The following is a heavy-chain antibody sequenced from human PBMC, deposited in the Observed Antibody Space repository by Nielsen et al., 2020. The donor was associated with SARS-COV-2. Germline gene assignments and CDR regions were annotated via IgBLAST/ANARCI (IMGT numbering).Heavy chain of an antibody. V-gene: IGHV5-10-1*01. CDR2: IDPSDSYT. J-gene: IGHJ4*02. D-gene: IGHD1-26*01. CDR3: ARPASGTYQNPNS. CDR1: GSSFTSNW. Sequence: VESLKLSCKGSGSSFTSNWITWVRQVPGKGLEGVGRIDPSDSYTNYSPSFQGHVTISVDRAISTAFLQWSSLRASDSAMYYCARPASGTYQNPNSWGQGTLVTVTS.